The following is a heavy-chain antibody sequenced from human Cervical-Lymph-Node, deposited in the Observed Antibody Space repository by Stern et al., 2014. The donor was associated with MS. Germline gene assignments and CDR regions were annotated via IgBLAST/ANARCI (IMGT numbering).Heavy chain of an antibody. Sequence: VQLVQSGAEIRKPGASVKISCKASGYSFTTHYIKWVRQVPGQGIEWVVLLNPSVVRTTYAHNFQVRVTVAGNTSTDSVDLKLTGLRYEDTSVYYCAIVLSLTTSDSWGQGTLVTVSS. V-gene: IGHV1-46*01. CDR2: LNPSVVRT. D-gene: IGHD1-1*01. CDR3: AIVLSLTTSDS. CDR1: GYSFTTHY. J-gene: IGHJ4*02.